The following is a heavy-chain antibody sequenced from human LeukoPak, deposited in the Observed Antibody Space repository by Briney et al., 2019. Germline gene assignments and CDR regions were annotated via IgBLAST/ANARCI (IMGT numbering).Heavy chain of an antibody. CDR2: ISAYNGNT. V-gene: IGHV1-18*01. Sequence: ASVKVSCKASGYTFTSYGISWVRQAPGQGLEWMGWISAYNGNTNYAQKLQGRVTMTTDTSTSTAYMELRSLRSDDTAVYYCARDREKYYYGSGRFFDYWGQGTLVTVSS. CDR3: ARDREKYYYGSGRFFDY. D-gene: IGHD3-10*01. J-gene: IGHJ4*02. CDR1: GYTFTSYG.